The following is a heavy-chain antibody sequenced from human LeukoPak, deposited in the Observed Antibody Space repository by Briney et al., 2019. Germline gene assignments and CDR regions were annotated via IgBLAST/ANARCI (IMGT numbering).Heavy chain of an antibody. D-gene: IGHD3-3*01. Sequence: SETLSLTCAVYGGSFSGYYWSWIRQPPGKGLEWIGEINHSGSTNYNPSLKSRVTISVDTSKNQFSLKLSSVTAADTAVYYCAREQSGFIYYCMDVWGKGTTVTVSS. J-gene: IGHJ6*03. CDR3: AREQSGFIYYCMDV. CDR1: GGSFSGYY. V-gene: IGHV4-34*01. CDR2: INHSGST.